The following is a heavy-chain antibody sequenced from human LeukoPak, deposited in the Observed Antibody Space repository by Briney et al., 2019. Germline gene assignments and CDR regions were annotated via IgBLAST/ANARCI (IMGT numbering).Heavy chain of an antibody. D-gene: IGHD6-19*01. V-gene: IGHV1-69*01. CDR1: GGTFSSYA. Sequence: SVKVSCKASGGTFSSYAISWVRQAPGQGLEWMGGIIPIFGTANYAQKFQGRVTITADESTSTAYMELSSLRSEDTAVYYCAREGVEQWLVGRLDVWAKGPRSPSPQ. CDR2: IIPIFGTA. CDR3: AREGVEQWLVGRLDV. J-gene: IGHJ6*04.